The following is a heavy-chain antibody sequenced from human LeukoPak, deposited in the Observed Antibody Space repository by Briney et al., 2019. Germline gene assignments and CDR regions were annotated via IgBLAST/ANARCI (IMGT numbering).Heavy chain of an antibody. CDR2: IIPNSGGT. V-gene: IGHV1-2*02. J-gene: IGHJ4*02. CDR1: GGTFSSYA. CDR3: ARDYYDRPADY. D-gene: IGHD3-22*01. Sequence: ASVKVSCKASGGTFSSYAISWVRQAPGQGLEWMGGIIPNSGGTNYAQKFQGRVTMTRDTSISTAYMELSRLRSDDTAVYYCARDYYDRPADYWGQGTLVTVSS.